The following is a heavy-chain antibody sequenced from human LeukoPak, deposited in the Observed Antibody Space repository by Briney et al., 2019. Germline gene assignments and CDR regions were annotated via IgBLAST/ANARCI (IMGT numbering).Heavy chain of an antibody. CDR2: ISGSGGST. CDR1: GFTFSSYA. D-gene: IGHD3-22*01. J-gene: IGHJ4*02. V-gene: IGHV3-23*01. CDR3: AKEKGFGYSPLDY. Sequence: PGGSLRLSCAASGFTFSSYAMSWVCQAPGKGLEWVSAISGSGGSTYYADSVKGRFTISRDNSKNTVYLQMNNLRAEDTALYYCAKEKGFGYSPLDYWGQGTLVTVSA.